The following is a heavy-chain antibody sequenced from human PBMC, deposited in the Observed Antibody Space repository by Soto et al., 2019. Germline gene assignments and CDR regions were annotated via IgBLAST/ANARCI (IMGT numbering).Heavy chain of an antibody. Sequence: PGGSLRLSCAASGFTFSSYAMSWVRQAPGKGLVYVSVIISNGGSTYYADSVKGRFIISRDNSKYTLYLQMSSLRTEDTAVYYCVKAISGQWLNKKGFDYWGQGALVTVSS. D-gene: IGHD6-19*01. V-gene: IGHV3-64D*08. CDR1: GFTFSSYA. CDR3: VKAISGQWLNKKGFDY. J-gene: IGHJ4*02. CDR2: IISNGGST.